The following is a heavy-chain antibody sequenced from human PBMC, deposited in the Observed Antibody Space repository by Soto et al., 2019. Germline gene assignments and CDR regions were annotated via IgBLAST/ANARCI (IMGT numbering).Heavy chain of an antibody. J-gene: IGHJ3*02. Sequence: PSETLSLTCTVSGGSISSSSYYWGWIRQPPGKGLEWIGSIYYTGSTYYSPSLKGRVTISVDSSKNQFSLKLSSVTAADTAVHHCVRVYYYDSSGYFRPADAFDIWGQGTRVT. D-gene: IGHD3-22*01. V-gene: IGHV4-39*02. CDR1: GGSISSSSYY. CDR2: IYYTGST. CDR3: VRVYYYDSSGYFRPADAFDI.